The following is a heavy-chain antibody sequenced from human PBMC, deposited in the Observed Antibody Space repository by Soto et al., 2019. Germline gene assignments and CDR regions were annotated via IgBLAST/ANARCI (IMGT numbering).Heavy chain of an antibody. V-gene: IGHV1-69*02. Sequence: QVQLVQSGAEVKKPGSSVKVSCKDSGGTFSTYSMFWVRQAPGQGLEWMGRIIPMLGIRNYAQRFQDRVTITADKSTATAHMELSSLRSEDTALYYCTIGSRSGEVFDIWGQGTMVTVSS. D-gene: IGHD2-21*01. CDR2: IIPMLGIR. CDR3: TIGSRSGEVFDI. J-gene: IGHJ3*02. CDR1: GGTFSTYS.